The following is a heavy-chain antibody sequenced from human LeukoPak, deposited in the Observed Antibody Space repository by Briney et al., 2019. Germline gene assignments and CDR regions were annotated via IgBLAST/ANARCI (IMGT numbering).Heavy chain of an antibody. J-gene: IGHJ4*02. Sequence: PSETLSLTCTVSGGSITSYYRSWIRQSPGQGLESVGFMYYRGTTNYNPSLKSRVTISLGMSKNQFSLKLSSVTAADTAVYYCASLPMAVTPHVDYWGQGTLVTVSS. D-gene: IGHD2-21*02. V-gene: IGHV4-59*01. CDR1: GGSITSYY. CDR2: MYYRGTT. CDR3: ASLPMAVTPHVDY.